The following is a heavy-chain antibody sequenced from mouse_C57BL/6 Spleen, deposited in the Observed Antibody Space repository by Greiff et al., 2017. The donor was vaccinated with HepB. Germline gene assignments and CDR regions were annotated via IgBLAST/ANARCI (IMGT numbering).Heavy chain of an antibody. D-gene: IGHD4-1*01. V-gene: IGHV1-82*01. CDR3: ANWDWFDY. CDR1: GYAFSSSW. Sequence: QVQLQQSGPELVKPGASVKISCKASGYAFSSSWMNWVKQRPGKGLEWIGRIYPGDGDTNYNGKFKGKATLTADKSSSTAYMQLSSLTSEDSAVYFCANWDWFDYWGQGTTLTVSS. J-gene: IGHJ2*01. CDR2: IYPGDGDT.